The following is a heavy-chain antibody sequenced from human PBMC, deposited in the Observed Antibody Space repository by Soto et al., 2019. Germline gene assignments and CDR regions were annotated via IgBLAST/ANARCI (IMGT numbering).Heavy chain of an antibody. V-gene: IGHV1-69*02. D-gene: IGHD6-13*01. CDR3: ARELRQQLSCRDV. Sequence: QVQLVQSGAEVKKPGSSGKVSCKASGGTFSSYTISWVRQAPGQGLEWMGRIIPILGIANYAQNFQGRVTITADNYGSTAYMELSSLRPEATAVYYGARELRQQLSCRDVWGQGTTVAVSS. CDR1: GGTFSSYT. CDR2: IIPILGIA. J-gene: IGHJ6*02.